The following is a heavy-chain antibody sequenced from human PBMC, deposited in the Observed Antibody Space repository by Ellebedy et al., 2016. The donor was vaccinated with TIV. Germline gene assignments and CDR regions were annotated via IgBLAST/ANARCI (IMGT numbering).Heavy chain of an antibody. CDR1: GGSFSGYY. CDR2: INHSGST. V-gene: IGHV4-34*01. Sequence: MPSETLSLTCAVYGGSFSGYYWSWIRQPPGKGLEWIGEINHSGSTNYNPSLKSRVTISVDTSKNQFSLKLSSVTAADTAVYYCASATELELRDLLDYWGQGTLVTVSS. J-gene: IGHJ4*02. CDR3: ASATELELRDLLDY. D-gene: IGHD2-15*01.